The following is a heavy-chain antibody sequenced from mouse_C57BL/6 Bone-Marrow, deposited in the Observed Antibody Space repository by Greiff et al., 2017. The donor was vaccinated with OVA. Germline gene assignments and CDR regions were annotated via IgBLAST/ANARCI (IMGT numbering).Heavy chain of an antibody. V-gene: IGHV1-5*01. CDR2: IYPGNSDT. D-gene: IGHD2-14*01. J-gene: IGHJ3*01. Sequence: EVQLQQSGTVLARPGASVKMSCKTSGYTFTSYWMHWVKQRPGQGLEWIGAIYPGNSDTSYNQKFKGKAKLTAVTSASTAYMELSSLTNEDSAVYYCTRPLYYRGFAYWGQGTLVTVSA. CDR3: TRPLYYRGFAY. CDR1: GYTFTSYW.